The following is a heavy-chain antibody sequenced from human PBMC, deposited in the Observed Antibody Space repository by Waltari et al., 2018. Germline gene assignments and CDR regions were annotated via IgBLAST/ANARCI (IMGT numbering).Heavy chain of an antibody. Sequence: DVQLVESGGGPVKPGASLRLSCVASGFTFSRYSMNWVRQAPGKGLEWVSSISSGSTYIYYADSVKGRFTSSRDDAKNSLFLQMNSLRDEDTAVYYWGRDWSGWDTWGQGTLVTVSS. D-gene: IGHD3-3*01. CDR1: GFTFSRYS. J-gene: IGHJ5*02. CDR2: ISSGSTYI. CDR3: GRDWSGWDT. V-gene: IGHV3-21*01.